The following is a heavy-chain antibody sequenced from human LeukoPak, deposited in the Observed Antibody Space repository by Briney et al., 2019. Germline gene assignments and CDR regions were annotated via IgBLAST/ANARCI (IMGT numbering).Heavy chain of an antibody. V-gene: IGHV3-21*01. D-gene: IGHD4-23*01. CDR1: GFTFTTYS. J-gene: IGHJ5*02. Sequence: GGSLRLSCAASGFTFTTYSMNWVRQAPGKGLEWVSSITTSSNYIYYADSVKGRFTISRDNAKNSLFLQMNSLRAEDTAVYYCARLVTGTTVINSGWFDPWGQGTLVTVSS. CDR3: ARLVTGTTVINSGWFDP. CDR2: ITTSSNYI.